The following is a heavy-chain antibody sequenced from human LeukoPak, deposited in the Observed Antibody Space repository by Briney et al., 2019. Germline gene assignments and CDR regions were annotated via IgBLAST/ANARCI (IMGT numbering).Heavy chain of an antibody. CDR1: GSTFRTYG. Sequence: GGALRISCAASGSTFRTYGMHWVRQAPGKGLYWVAFVRTDGSYTSYADSVKGRFTISRDNAKNSLYLQMNSLRAEDTALYYCARDRSYFDGTTYYSDYWGQGALVTVSS. CDR2: VRTDGSYT. V-gene: IGHV3-30*02. CDR3: ARDRSYFDGTTYYSDY. D-gene: IGHD3-22*01. J-gene: IGHJ4*02.